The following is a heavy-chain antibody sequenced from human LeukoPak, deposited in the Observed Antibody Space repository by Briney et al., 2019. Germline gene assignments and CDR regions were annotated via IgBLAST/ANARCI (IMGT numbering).Heavy chain of an antibody. CDR3: ARGGPLMVRGPN. D-gene: IGHD3-10*01. CDR1: GYIFSDYY. CDR2: TNPNSGNT. Sequence: GASVKVSCKASGYIFSDYYMHWVRQAPGQGLEWMGWTNPNSGNTGYAQKFQGRVTMTRNTSISTAYMELSSLRSEDTAVYYCARGGPLMVRGPNWGQGTLVTVSS. V-gene: IGHV1-8*02. J-gene: IGHJ4*02.